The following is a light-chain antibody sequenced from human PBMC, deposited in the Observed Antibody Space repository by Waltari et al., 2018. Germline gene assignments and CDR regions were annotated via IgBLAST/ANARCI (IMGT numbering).Light chain of an antibody. CDR1: RSDVGCYDF. J-gene: IGLJ2*01. V-gene: IGLV2-14*03. Sequence: QSALTQPASVSGAPGPSITLPCTGTRSDVGCYDFVPWYQQYPGKAPQLIIYDVYYRPSGVSQRFSASKSGDTASLTISGLQTDDEADYYCSSYTSISTSVVFGGGTKLTVL. CDR2: DVY. CDR3: SSYTSISTSVV.